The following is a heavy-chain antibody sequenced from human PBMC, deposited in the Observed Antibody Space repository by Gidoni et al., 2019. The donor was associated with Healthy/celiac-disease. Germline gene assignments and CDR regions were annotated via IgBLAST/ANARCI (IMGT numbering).Heavy chain of an antibody. Sequence: QLQLQESGPGLVPPSSTLSLTCTVSGGSLSSRSYYWGWIRQPPGMGLEWIGSIYYRGRTYYNTSLKGRVTISGETAKNQVSLKLSSVTAADTAVYYCARHRYDFWSGYLNKFDAFDIWGQGTMVTVSS. D-gene: IGHD3-3*01. V-gene: IGHV4-39*01. CDR3: ARHRYDFWSGYLNKFDAFDI. J-gene: IGHJ3*02. CDR2: IYYRGRT. CDR1: GGSLSSRSYY.